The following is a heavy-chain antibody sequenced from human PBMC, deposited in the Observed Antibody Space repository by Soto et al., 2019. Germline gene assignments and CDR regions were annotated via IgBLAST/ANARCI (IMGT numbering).Heavy chain of an antibody. Sequence: GGSLRLSCAASGFTFSDYYMSWIRQAPGKGLEWVSYISSSGSTIYYADSVKGRFTISRDNAKNSLYLQMNSLRAEDTAVYYCASGRSGWYRIEYFQHWGQGTLVTVSS. D-gene: IGHD6-19*01. CDR1: GFTFSDYY. CDR3: ASGRSGWYRIEYFQH. V-gene: IGHV3-11*01. CDR2: ISSSGSTI. J-gene: IGHJ1*01.